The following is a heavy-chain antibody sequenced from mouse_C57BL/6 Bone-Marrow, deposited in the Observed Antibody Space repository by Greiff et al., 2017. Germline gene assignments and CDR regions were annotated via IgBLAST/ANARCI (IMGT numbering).Heavy chain of an antibody. CDR1: GYTFTDHT. V-gene: IGHV1-78*01. CDR3: ARGPYYYGSKYYFDY. CDR2: IYPRDGST. J-gene: IGHJ2*01. D-gene: IGHD1-1*01. Sequence: VQLQQSDAELVKPGASVKISCKVSGYTFTDHTIHWMKQRPEQGLEWIGYIYPRDGSTKYNEKFKGKATLTADKSSSTAYMQLNSLTSEDSAVYFCARGPYYYGSKYYFDYWGQGTTLTVSS.